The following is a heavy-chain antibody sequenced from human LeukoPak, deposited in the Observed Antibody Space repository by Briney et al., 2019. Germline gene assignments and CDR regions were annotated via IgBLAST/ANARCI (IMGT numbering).Heavy chain of an antibody. CDR3: ARHDQLHIVVGENWFDP. D-gene: IGHD2-21*01. CDR2: IYYSGST. V-gene: IGHV4-39*01. CDR1: GGSISSSSYY. Sequence: PSETLSLTCTVSGGSISSSSYYWGWIRQPPGKGLEWIGSIYYSGSTYYNPSLKSRVTISVDTSKNQFSPKLSSVTAADTAVYYCARHDQLHIVVGENWFDPWGQGTLVTVSS. J-gene: IGHJ5*02.